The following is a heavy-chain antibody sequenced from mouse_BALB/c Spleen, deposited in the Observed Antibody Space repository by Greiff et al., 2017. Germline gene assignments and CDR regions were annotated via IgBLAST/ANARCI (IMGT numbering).Heavy chain of an antibody. Sequence: EVKLMESGGGLVKPGGSLKFSCAASGFAFSSYDMSWVRQTPEKRLEWVAYISSGGGSTYYPDTVKGRFTISRDNAENTLYLQMSSLKSEDTAMYYCARHDDGYFFFDYWGQGTTLTVSS. V-gene: IGHV5-12-1*01. CDR3: ARHDDGYFFFDY. CDR1: GFAFSSYD. D-gene: IGHD2-3*01. J-gene: IGHJ2*01. CDR2: ISSGGGST.